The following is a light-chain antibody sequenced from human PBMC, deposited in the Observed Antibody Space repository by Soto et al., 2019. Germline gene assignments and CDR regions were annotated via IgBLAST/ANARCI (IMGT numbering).Light chain of an antibody. V-gene: IGKV3-15*01. J-gene: IGKJ4*01. CDR3: QQYNNWPLT. Sequence: DIVMTQSPATLSVSPGERGTLSCRARQTVSSNLAWYQQKPGHAPRLLIYGASTRATGIPARFSGSASGKEFTLTSNSLHSEDFPVFSFQQYNNWPLTFGGRNNVQIK. CDR2: GAS. CDR1: QTVSSN.